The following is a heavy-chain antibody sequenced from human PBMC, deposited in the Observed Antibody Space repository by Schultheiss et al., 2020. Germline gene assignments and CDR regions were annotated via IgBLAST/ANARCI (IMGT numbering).Heavy chain of an antibody. CDR1: GLTFSTYA. CDR2: INSDGSST. CDR3: ARGSIAAAGAFDY. Sequence: GESLKISCAASGLTFSTYAMTWVRQAPGKGLEWVSRINSDGSSTSYADSVKGRFTISRDNAKNTLYLQMNSLRAEDTAVYYCARGSIAAAGAFDYWGQGTLVTVSS. D-gene: IGHD6-13*01. V-gene: IGHV3-74*01. J-gene: IGHJ4*02.